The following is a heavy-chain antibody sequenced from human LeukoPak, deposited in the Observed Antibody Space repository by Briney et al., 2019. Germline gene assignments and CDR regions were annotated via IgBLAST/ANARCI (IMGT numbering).Heavy chain of an antibody. CDR1: GYNFSRYW. CDR2: INPGDSDT. CDR3: ARSYAADY. V-gene: IGHV5-51*01. J-gene: IGHJ4*02. D-gene: IGHD6-13*01. Sequence: GESLKISCKGSGYNFSRYWIGWVRQMPGKGLEWMGIINPGDSDTRYSPSFQGQVTLSADKSISTAYLQWSSLKASDTAMYYCARSYAADYWGQGTLVTVSS.